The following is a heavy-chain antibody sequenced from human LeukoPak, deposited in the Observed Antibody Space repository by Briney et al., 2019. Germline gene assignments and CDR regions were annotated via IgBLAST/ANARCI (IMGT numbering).Heavy chain of an antibody. V-gene: IGHV3-11*04. J-gene: IGHJ4*02. CDR2: ISSSGSTI. D-gene: IGHD6-6*01. Sequence: GGSLRLSCTASGFTFGDYAMSWVRQAPGKGLEWVSYISSSGSTIYYADSVKGRFTISRDNAKNSLYLQMNSLRAEDTAVYYCARAYSSSLDYWGQGTLVTVSS. CDR1: GFTFGDYA. CDR3: ARAYSSSLDY.